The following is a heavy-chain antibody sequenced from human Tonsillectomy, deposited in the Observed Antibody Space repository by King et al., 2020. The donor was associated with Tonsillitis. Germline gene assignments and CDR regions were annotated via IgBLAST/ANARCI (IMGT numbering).Heavy chain of an antibody. J-gene: IGHJ4*02. Sequence: VQLVESGGGLVQPGGSLRLSCEASGSNPYSYWMSWVRQAPGKGLEWVANINQDGSEKYYVDSVKGRFTISRDNAKKSLYLQMNSLRAEDTAVYHCARRPGMYSSGWAYFDFWGQGALVTVSS. CDR2: INQDGSEK. CDR1: GSNPYSYW. D-gene: IGHD6-19*01. CDR3: ARRPGMYSSGWAYFDF. V-gene: IGHV3-7*01.